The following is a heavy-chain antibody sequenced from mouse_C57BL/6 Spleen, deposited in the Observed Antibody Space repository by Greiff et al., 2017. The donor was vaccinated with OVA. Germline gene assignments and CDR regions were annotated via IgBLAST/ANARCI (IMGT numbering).Heavy chain of an antibody. CDR3: ARGSYYDYDVLAY. V-gene: IGHV1-55*01. D-gene: IGHD2-4*01. CDR2: IYPGSGST. CDR1: GYTFTSYW. J-gene: IGHJ3*01. Sequence: QVQLQQSGAELVKPGASVKMSCKASGYTFTSYWITWVKQRPGQGLEWIGDIYPGSGSTNYNEKFKSKATLTVDTSSSTAYMQLSSLTSEDSAVYYCARGSYYDYDVLAYWGQGTLVTVSA.